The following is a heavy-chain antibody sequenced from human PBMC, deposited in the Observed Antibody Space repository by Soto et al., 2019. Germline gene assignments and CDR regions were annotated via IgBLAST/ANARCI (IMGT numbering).Heavy chain of an antibody. CDR1: GFSFSDHF. J-gene: IGHJ4*02. V-gene: IGHV3-72*01. Sequence: EVQLVESGGDLVQPGGSLRLSCAASGFSFSDHFMDWVRQAPGKGLEWVGRIRNKPNSYSTEYAASVKGRFTISRDDSKNSLYLQIDSLKTADSAVYYCGRDNGNYLLDYWGQGTLVTVSS. CDR3: GRDNGNYLLDY. D-gene: IGHD1-7*01. CDR2: IRNKPNSYST.